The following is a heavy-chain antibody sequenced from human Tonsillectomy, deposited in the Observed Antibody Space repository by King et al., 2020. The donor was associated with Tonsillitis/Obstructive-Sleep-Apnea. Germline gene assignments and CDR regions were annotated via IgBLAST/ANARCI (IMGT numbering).Heavy chain of an antibody. V-gene: IGHV3-30*18. CDR1: GFTFSSYG. CDR3: AKGQWGRWLVLDY. CDR2: ISYDGINK. D-gene: IGHD6-19*01. Sequence: VQLVESGGGVVQPGRSLRLSCAASGFTFSSYGMHWVRQAPGKGLEWLAVISYDGINKYYADSVKGRFTISRDNSKNTVSLQMNSLRGDDTAAYYCAKGQWGRWLVLDYWGQGTLVTVSS. J-gene: IGHJ4*02.